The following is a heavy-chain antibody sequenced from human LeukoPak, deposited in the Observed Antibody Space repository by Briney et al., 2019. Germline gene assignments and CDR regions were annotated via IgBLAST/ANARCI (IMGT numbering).Heavy chain of an antibody. CDR2: INHSGSS. CDR1: GGSFSSGQY. Sequence: SETLSLTCAVFGGSFSSGQYWSWIRQPPGKGLEWIGEINHSGSSNYNPALKSRVTISVDTSKNQFSLKLSSVTAADTAVYYCARDNEMATITGGDYWGQGTLVTVS. J-gene: IGHJ4*02. V-gene: IGHV4-34*01. CDR3: ARDNEMATITGGDY. D-gene: IGHD5-24*01.